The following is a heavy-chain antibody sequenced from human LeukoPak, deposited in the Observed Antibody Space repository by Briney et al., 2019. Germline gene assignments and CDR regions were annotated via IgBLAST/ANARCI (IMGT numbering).Heavy chain of an antibody. CDR3: AKSLEWLGIIDY. Sequence: GGSLRLSCAASGFTFSSYAMSWVRQAPGKGLEWVSAISDSGGRTYYADSVKGRFTISRDNSKNTLYLQMNSLRAEDTAVYYCAKSLEWLGIIDYWGQGTLVTVSS. D-gene: IGHD3-3*01. V-gene: IGHV3-23*01. J-gene: IGHJ4*02. CDR1: GFTFSSYA. CDR2: ISDSGGRT.